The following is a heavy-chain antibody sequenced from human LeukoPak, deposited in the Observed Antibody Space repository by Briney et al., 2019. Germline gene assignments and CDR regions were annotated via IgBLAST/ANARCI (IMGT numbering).Heavy chain of an antibody. J-gene: IGHJ4*02. Sequence: SETLSLTCTVSGGSISSYYWSWIRQPPGKGLEWIGYIYYSGSTNYNPSLKSRVTISVDTSKNQFSLKLSSVTAADTAVYYCAKGTSDYFGGSFRSLDYWGQGTLGTGS. CDR3: AKGTSDYFGGSFRSLDY. CDR2: IYYSGST. D-gene: IGHD3-16*02. CDR1: GGSISSYY. V-gene: IGHV4-59*01.